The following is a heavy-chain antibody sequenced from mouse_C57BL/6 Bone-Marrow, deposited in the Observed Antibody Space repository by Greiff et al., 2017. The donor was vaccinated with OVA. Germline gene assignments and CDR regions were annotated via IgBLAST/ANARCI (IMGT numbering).Heavy chain of an antibody. Sequence: QVQLKQSGPELVKPGASVKLSCKASGYAFSSSWMIWVKQRPGKGLEWIGRIYPGDGATNYNEKFKGRATLTADKTSSTAYMQLSSLTAEDSAVYFCARNDYDGYWGQGTTLTVSS. J-gene: IGHJ2*01. CDR2: IYPGDGAT. D-gene: IGHD2-4*01. CDR1: GYAFSSSW. CDR3: ARNDYDGY. V-gene: IGHV1-82*01.